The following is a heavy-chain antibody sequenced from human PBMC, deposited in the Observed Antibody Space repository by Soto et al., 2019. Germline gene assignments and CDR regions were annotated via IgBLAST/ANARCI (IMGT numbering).Heavy chain of an antibody. J-gene: IGHJ6*02. CDR2: ITTSSSTI. V-gene: IGHV3-48*01. CDR3: AKDSLYGMDV. Sequence: GGSVRLSCAASGFTFSSYSMNWVRQAPGKGLEWVSYITTSSSTIYYADSVKGRFTISRDNSKNTLYLQMNSLRAEDTAVYYCAKDSLYGMDVWGQGTTVTVSS. CDR1: GFTFSSYS.